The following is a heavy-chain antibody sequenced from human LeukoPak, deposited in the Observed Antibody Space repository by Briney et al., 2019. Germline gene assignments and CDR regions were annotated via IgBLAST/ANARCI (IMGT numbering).Heavy chain of an antibody. CDR2: IYPGDSDT. Sequence: GESLKISCKGSGYSFTSYWTGWVRQMPGKGREWMGIIYPGDSDTRYSPSFQGQVTISADKSISTAYLQWSSLKASDTAMYYCARCAAAGSYYYYGMDVWGQGTAVTVSS. CDR3: ARCAAAGSYYYYGMDV. D-gene: IGHD6-13*01. J-gene: IGHJ6*02. V-gene: IGHV5-51*01. CDR1: GYSFTSYW.